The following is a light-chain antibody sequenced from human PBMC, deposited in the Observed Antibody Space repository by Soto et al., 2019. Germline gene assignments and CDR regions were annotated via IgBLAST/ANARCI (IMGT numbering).Light chain of an antibody. CDR3: QHRSNWPIT. J-gene: IGKJ5*01. Sequence: EIVLTQSPGTLSLSPGERATLSCRASQSVSSYLGWYQQKPGQAPRLLIYDVSNRATGIPARFSGSGSGTDFTLTISSLEPEDFAVYYCQHRSNWPITFGQGTRLEI. CDR2: DVS. V-gene: IGKV3-11*01. CDR1: QSVSSY.